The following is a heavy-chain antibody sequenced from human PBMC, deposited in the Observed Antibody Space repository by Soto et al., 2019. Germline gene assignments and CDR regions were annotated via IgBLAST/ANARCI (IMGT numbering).Heavy chain of an antibody. CDR3: ARRGALTSYYYGYYFDY. CDR1: GYTFTRYA. J-gene: IGHJ4*02. D-gene: IGHD3-9*01. CDR2: INPGNGNT. V-gene: IGHV1-3*01. Sequence: GASVKVSFKAAGYTFTRYARNWVRQAPGQSPEWMGWINPGNGNTKYSQRFQGRVTITRDTSASTAYMELSSLTSEDTAVYYCARRGALTSYYYGYYFDYWGQGTLVTVSS.